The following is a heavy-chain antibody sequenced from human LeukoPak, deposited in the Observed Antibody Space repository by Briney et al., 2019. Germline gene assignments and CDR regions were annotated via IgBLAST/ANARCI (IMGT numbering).Heavy chain of an antibody. V-gene: IGHV1-2*02. CDR2: INPNSGDT. CDR1: GYTLTGYY. J-gene: IGHJ5*02. D-gene: IGHD2-2*01. Sequence: ASVKASCKASGYTLTGYYLHWVRQAPRQGLEWMGWINPNSGDTNFAQKFQGRVTVTRDTSISTAYMELSRLRSDDTAVYYCARGSIVVVPAASVFDPWGQGTLVTVSS. CDR3: ARGSIVVVPAASVFDP.